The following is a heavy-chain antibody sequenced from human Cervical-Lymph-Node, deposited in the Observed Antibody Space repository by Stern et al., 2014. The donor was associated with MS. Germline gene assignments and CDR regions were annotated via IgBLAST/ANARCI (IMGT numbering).Heavy chain of an antibody. Sequence: QVTLRESGPTLVKPTQTLTLTCTFSGFSLSTSGVGVGWIRPPPGKDLEWLALIYWDDDKRYSPSLTSRLTITKDTSKNQVVLTMTNMDPVDTATYYCAHSPRAMIVVGWGQGTLVTVSS. J-gene: IGHJ4*02. CDR1: GFSLSTSGVG. CDR2: IYWDDDK. V-gene: IGHV2-5*02. CDR3: AHSPRAMIVVG. D-gene: IGHD3-22*01.